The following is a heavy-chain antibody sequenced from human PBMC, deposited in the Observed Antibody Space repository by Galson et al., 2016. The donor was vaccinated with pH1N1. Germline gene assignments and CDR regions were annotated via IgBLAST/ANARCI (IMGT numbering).Heavy chain of an antibody. CDR2: MYTSGTT. J-gene: IGHJ4*02. V-gene: IGHV4-61*02. CDR1: GGSISSSIYY. D-gene: IGHD7-27*01. CDR3: ARDRVALMGIFDY. Sequence: LSLTCTVSGGSISSSIYYWNWLRQPAGKGLEWIGRMYTSGTTTYNPSLESRVSISVDTSKNQFSLRLSSVTAADTAVYFCARDRVALMGIFDYWGQGALVTVSS.